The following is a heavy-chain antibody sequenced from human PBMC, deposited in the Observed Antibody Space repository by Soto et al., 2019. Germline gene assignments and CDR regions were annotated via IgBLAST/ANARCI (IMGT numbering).Heavy chain of an antibody. V-gene: IGHV1-2*02. J-gene: IGHJ3*02. D-gene: IGHD5-18*01. Sequence: ASVKVSCKTSGYTLTDYYTHWVRQAPGQGLEWMGWMNPKSGGAYFAQKFQGRVTLTRDTSIGTAYIEVNSLTSDDTDVYFCTRDNIENSDGLYDASDIWGQGTTVTV. CDR3: TRDNIENSDGLYDASDI. CDR1: GYTLTDYY. CDR2: MNPKSGGA.